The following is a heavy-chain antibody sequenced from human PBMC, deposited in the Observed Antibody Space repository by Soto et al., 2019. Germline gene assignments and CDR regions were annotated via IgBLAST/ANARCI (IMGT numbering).Heavy chain of an antibody. J-gene: IGHJ5*02. CDR1: GFTFSSYG. Sequence: PGGSLRLSCAASGFTFSSYGMHWVRQAPGKGLEWVAVISYDGSNKYYADSVKGRFTISRDNSKNTLYLQMNSLRAEDTAVYYCAKDHRPVVLLWFGELFSWFDPWGQGTLVTVSS. V-gene: IGHV3-30*18. D-gene: IGHD3-10*01. CDR3: AKDHRPVVLLWFGELFSWFDP. CDR2: ISYDGSNK.